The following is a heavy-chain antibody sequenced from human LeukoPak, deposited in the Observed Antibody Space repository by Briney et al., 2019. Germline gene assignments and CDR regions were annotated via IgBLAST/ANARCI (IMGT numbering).Heavy chain of an antibody. V-gene: IGHV1-24*01. D-gene: IGHD2-8*01. CDR2: FDPADGET. CDR3: ARGNGPADAFDI. Sequence: ASVTVSCKVSGYTLTELSMHWVRQAPGKGLEWMGGFDPADGETIYAQKFQGRVTMTEDTSTDTAYRELSSLRSEDTAVYYCARGNGPADAFDIWGQGTMVTVSS. J-gene: IGHJ3*02. CDR1: GYTLTELS.